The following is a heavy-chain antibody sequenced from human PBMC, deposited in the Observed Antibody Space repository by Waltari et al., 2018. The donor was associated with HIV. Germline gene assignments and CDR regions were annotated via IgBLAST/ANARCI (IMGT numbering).Heavy chain of an antibody. CDR2: SNPNSGGT. V-gene: IGHV1-2*02. D-gene: IGHD3-22*01. J-gene: IGHJ5*02. CDR1: GYTFTGYY. CDR3: ARDTPDAYYYDTSGYWS. Sequence: QVQLVPSGAEVKKPGASVKVSCKASGYTFTGYYMHWVRQAPGQGLEWMGWSNPNSGGTNYAQKFQGRVTMTRDTSISTAYMELSRPRSDDTAVYYCARDTPDAYYYDTSGYWSWGQGTLVTVSS.